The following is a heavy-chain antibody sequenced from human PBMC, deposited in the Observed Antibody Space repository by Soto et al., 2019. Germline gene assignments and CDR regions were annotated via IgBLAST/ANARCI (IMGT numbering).Heavy chain of an antibody. V-gene: IGHV1-18*04. J-gene: IGHJ6*02. Sequence: ASVKVYCQASGYTFTSYGISWVRQAPGQGLDRIGWSSAYNGNTNYAEKLQGRVTMTTDTSTSTAYMELRSLRSDDTAVYYCASLIEDYDFWSGYPDYYGMDVWGQGTTVTVS. CDR2: SSAYNGNT. D-gene: IGHD3-3*01. CDR3: ASLIEDYDFWSGYPDYYGMDV. CDR1: GYTFTSYG.